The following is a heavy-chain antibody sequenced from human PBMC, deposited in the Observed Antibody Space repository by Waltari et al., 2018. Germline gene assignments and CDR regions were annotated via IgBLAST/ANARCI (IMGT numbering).Heavy chain of an antibody. J-gene: IGHJ4*02. V-gene: IGHV2-5*02. D-gene: IGHD5-12*01. CDR1: GFSLSTSGVG. CDR3: AHTQRDGYTLDY. Sequence: QITLKESGPTLVKPTQTLTLTCTFSGFSLSTSGVGVGWIRQPPGKALEWLALISWEDDKRYSPSLKSRLTITKDTSKNQVVLTMTNMDPVETATYYCAHTQRDGYTLDYWGQGTLVTVSS. CDR2: ISWEDDK.